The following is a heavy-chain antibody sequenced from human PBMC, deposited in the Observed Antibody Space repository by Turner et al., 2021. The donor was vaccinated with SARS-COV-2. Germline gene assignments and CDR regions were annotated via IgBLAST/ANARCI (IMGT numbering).Heavy chain of an antibody. Sequence: EVQLLESGGGLVQPGGSLRLSCAASGFTFSSYAMSWVRQAPGKGLEWVAAFSAGGGSTYYADSVKGRFAISRDNSKNTLYLQMNSLSAEDTAVYYCAKVPPSGDYFDYWGQGTLVTVSS. CDR1: GFTFSSYA. CDR2: FSAGGGST. D-gene: IGHD6-25*01. J-gene: IGHJ4*02. CDR3: AKVPPSGDYFDY. V-gene: IGHV3-23*01.